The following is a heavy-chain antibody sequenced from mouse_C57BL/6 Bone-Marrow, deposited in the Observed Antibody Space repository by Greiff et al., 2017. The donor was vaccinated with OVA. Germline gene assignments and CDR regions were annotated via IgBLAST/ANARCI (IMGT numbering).Heavy chain of an antibody. Sequence: QVQLQQPGAELVMPGASVKLSCKASGYTFTSYWMHWVKQRPGQGLEWIGEIDPSDSYTNYNQKFKGKSTLTVDKSSSTAYMQLSSLTSEDSAVYYSARAGFITTVVLDYWGQGTTLTVSS. CDR2: IDPSDSYT. V-gene: IGHV1-69*01. CDR1: GYTFTSYW. D-gene: IGHD1-1*01. CDR3: ARAGFITTVVLDY. J-gene: IGHJ2*01.